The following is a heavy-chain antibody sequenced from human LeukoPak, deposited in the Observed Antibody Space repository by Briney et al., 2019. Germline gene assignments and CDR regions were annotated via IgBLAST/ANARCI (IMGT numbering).Heavy chain of an antibody. CDR2: IYTSGST. CDR1: GGSISSGSYC. D-gene: IGHD5-18*01. CDR3: AGASRTWIQLWNDYYYYYMDV. Sequence: KPSETLSLTCTVSGGSISSGSYCWSWIRQPAGKGLEWIGRIYTSGSTNYNPSLKSRVTISVDTSKNQFSLKLSSVTAADTAVYYCAGASRTWIQLWNDYYYYYMDVWGKGTTVTISS. J-gene: IGHJ6*03. V-gene: IGHV4-61*02.